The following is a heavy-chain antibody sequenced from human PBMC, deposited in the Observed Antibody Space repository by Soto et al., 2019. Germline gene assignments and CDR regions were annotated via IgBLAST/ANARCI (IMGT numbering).Heavy chain of an antibody. Sequence: SVKVSCKASGGTFSSYAISWVRQAPGQGLEWMGGIIHIFGTANYAQKFQGRVTITADESTSTAYMELSSLRSEDTAVYYCATRSWDNRDGYNLNYFDYWGQGTLVTVSS. CDR3: ATRSWDNRDGYNLNYFDY. V-gene: IGHV1-69*13. D-gene: IGHD5-12*01. CDR2: IIHIFGTA. CDR1: GGTFSSYA. J-gene: IGHJ4*02.